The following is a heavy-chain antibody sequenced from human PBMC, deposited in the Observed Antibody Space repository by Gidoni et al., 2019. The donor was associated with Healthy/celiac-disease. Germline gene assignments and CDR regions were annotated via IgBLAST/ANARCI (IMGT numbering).Heavy chain of an antibody. CDR2: ISAYNGNT. V-gene: IGHV1-18*01. D-gene: IGHD6-6*01. CDR3: ARDRIAARPGVWFDP. CDR1: GYTVNSYG. J-gene: IGHJ5*02. Sequence: QVQLVQSGAEVKKPGASVKVSCKASGYTVNSYGISWVRQAPGQGLEWMGWISAYNGNTNYAQKLQGRVTMTTDTSTSTAYMELRSLRSDDTAVYYCARDRIAARPGVWFDPWGQGTLVTVSS.